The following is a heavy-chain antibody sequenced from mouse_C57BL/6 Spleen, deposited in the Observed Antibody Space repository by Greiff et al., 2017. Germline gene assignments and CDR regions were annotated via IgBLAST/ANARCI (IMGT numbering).Heavy chain of an antibody. CDR1: GYTFTGYW. D-gene: IGHD1-1*01. V-gene: IGHV1-9*01. J-gene: IGHJ1*03. CDR2: ILPGSGST. Sequence: QVQLQQSGAELMKPGASVKLSCKATGYTFTGYWIEWVKQRPGHGLEWIGEILPGSGSTNYNEKFKGKATFTADTYSNTAYMQLSSLTTEDSAIYYWARRYYGSSYDWYFDVWGTGTTVTVSS. CDR3: ARRYYGSSYDWYFDV.